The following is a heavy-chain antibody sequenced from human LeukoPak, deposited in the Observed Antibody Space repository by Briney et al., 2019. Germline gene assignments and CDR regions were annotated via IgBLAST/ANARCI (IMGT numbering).Heavy chain of an antibody. Sequence: GGSLRLSCAASGFTFSSYDMHWVRQAPGKGLEWVSAISTDGDTCYPGSVKGRFTISRENAKNSLYLQMNSLRAGDTAVYYCARGHGVVYYYMDVWGKGTTVTISS. D-gene: IGHD2-15*01. J-gene: IGHJ6*03. CDR2: ISTDGDT. CDR1: GFTFSSYD. V-gene: IGHV3-13*01. CDR3: ARGHGVVYYYMDV.